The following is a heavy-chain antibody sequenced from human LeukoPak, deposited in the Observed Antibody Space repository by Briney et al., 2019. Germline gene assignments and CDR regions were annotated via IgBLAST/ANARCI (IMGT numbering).Heavy chain of an antibody. CDR2: INPAGSST. Sequence: PGGSVRLSCAASGFTFSSDWMHWVRQAPGQGLVWVSRINPAGSSTNYADSVKGRFTISRDNAMNTLYLHLNSLRAEDTAVYYCARGVRGSYGTDLWGQGTLVTVSS. CDR1: GFTFSSDW. J-gene: IGHJ5*02. CDR3: ARGVRGSYGTDL. D-gene: IGHD1-26*01. V-gene: IGHV3-74*01.